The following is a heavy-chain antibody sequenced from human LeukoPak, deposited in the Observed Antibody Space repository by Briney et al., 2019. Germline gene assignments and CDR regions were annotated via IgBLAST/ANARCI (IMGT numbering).Heavy chain of an antibody. J-gene: IGHJ4*02. D-gene: IGHD3-9*01. Sequence: QTGGSLRLSCAASGFTFSSYAMSWVRQAPGKGLEWVSAISGSGGSTYYADSVKGRFTISRDNSKNTLYLQMNSLRAEDTAVYYCAKENPSTYYDILTGYYFIDYWGQGTLVTVSS. CDR1: GFTFSSYA. V-gene: IGHV3-23*01. CDR3: AKENPSTYYDILTGYYFIDY. CDR2: ISGSGGST.